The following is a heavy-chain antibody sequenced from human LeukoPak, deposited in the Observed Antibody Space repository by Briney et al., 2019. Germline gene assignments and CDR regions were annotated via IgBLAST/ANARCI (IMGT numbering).Heavy chain of an antibody. CDR2: INHSGST. V-gene: IGHV4-34*01. CDR3: ARDRGPAAAIFDY. Sequence: SETLSLTCAVYGGFFSGYYWSWIRQPPGKGLEWIGEINHSGSTNYNPSLKSRVTISVDTSKHKFSLKLSSVTAADTAVYYCARDRGPAAAIFDYWGQGTLVTVSS. CDR1: GGFFSGYY. D-gene: IGHD2-2*01. J-gene: IGHJ4*02.